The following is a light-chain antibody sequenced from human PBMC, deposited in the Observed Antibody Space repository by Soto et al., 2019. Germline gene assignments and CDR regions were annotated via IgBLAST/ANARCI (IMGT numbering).Light chain of an antibody. CDR3: QQYGSSGT. V-gene: IGKV3-20*01. CDR1: QSVGSNF. Sequence: DIVLTQSPCTLSLSAGDGATLSCRASQSVGSNFLAWYHHRPGRAPRLLIYGASNRATGIPDRFSGSGSGTDFTLTISRLEPEDFAVYYCQQYGSSGTFGQGTKVDIK. CDR2: GAS. J-gene: IGKJ1*01.